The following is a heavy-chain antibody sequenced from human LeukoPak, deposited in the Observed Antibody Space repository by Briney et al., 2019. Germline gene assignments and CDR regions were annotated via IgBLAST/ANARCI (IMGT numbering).Heavy chain of an antibody. CDR3: ARDWWELPVY. J-gene: IGHJ4*02. Sequence: GGSLRLSCAASGFTFSSYEMNWVRQAPGKGLEWVSYISSSGSTIYYADSVKGRFTISRDIAKNSLYLQMNSLRAEDTAVYYCARDWWELPVYWGQGTLVTVSS. CDR2: ISSSGSTI. CDR1: GFTFSSYE. V-gene: IGHV3-48*03. D-gene: IGHD1-26*01.